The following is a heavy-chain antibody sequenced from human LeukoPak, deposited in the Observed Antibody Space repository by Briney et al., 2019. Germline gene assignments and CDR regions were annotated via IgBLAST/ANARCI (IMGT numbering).Heavy chain of an antibody. CDR2: IIPTFGTA. V-gene: IGHV1-69*13. CDR1: GGTFSSYA. Sequence: SVKVSCKASGGTFSSYAISWVRQAPGQGLEWMGGIIPTFGTANYAQKFQGRVTITADESTSTAYMELSSLRSEDTAVYYCARDRLEYSSSPDAFDIWGQGTMVTVSS. J-gene: IGHJ3*02. D-gene: IGHD6-6*01. CDR3: ARDRLEYSSSPDAFDI.